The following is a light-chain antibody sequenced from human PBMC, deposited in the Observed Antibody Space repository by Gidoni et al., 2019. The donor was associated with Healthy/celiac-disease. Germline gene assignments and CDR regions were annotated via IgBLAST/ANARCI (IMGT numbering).Light chain of an antibody. V-gene: IGKV3-20*01. J-gene: IGKJ1*01. CDR3: QQYGSSPPRSWT. CDR1: QRVSSSY. Sequence: EIVLTQSPGPLSLSPGERATLSCRASQRVSSSYLAWYQQKPGQAPRLLIYGASSRATGIPDRVSGSGSGTDFTLTISRLEPEDFAVYYCQQYGSSPPRSWTFGQGTKVEIK. CDR2: GAS.